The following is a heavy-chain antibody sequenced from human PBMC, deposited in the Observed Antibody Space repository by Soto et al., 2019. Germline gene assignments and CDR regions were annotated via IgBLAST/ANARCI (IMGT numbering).Heavy chain of an antibody. J-gene: IGHJ4*02. CDR2: IYHSGST. Sequence: SETLSLTCAVSGGSISSGGYSWSWIRQPPGKGLEWIGYIYHSGSTYYNPSLKSRVTISVDRSKNQFSLKLSSVTAADTAVYYCARGGDFWSGYSFDYWGQGTLVTVSS. V-gene: IGHV4-30-2*01. CDR3: ARGGDFWSGYSFDY. CDR1: GGSISSGGYS. D-gene: IGHD3-3*01.